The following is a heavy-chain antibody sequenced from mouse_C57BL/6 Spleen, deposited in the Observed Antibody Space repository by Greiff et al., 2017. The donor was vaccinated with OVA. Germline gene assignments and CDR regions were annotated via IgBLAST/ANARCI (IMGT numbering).Heavy chain of an antibody. V-gene: IGHV1-69*01. J-gene: IGHJ2*01. D-gene: IGHD4-1*02. CDR1: GYTFTSYW. Sequence: QVQLQQPGAELVMPGASVKLSCKASGYTFTSYWMHWVKQRPGQGLEWIGEIDPSDSYTNYNQKFKGKSTLTVDKSSSTAYMQLSSLTSEDSAVYYCATNWDFDYWAKAPLSQSPQ. CDR3: ATNWDFDY. CDR2: IDPSDSYT.